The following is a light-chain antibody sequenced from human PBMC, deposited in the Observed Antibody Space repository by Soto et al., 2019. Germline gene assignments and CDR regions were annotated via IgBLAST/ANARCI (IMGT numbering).Light chain of an antibody. V-gene: IGLV1-47*02. Sequence: QSALTQPPSTSGTPGQRVTISCSGSSSNIGRNYVYWYQLLPGTAPKLLIHNNNQRPSGVPDRFSGSKSGTSASLAISGVRSEDEADYSCATWDDSLSGVVFGGGTKLTVL. CDR3: ATWDDSLSGVV. J-gene: IGLJ2*01. CDR1: SSNIGRNY. CDR2: NNN.